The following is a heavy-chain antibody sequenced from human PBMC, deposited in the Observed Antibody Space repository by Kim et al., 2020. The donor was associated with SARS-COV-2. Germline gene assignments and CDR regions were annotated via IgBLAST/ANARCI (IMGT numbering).Heavy chain of an antibody. V-gene: IGHV3-66*01. CDR1: GFTVSSNY. CDR3: ARETSITMVRGVISTLRGDYYYGMDV. J-gene: IGHJ6*02. CDR2: IYSGGST. D-gene: IGHD3-10*01. Sequence: GGSLRLSCAASGFTVSSNYMSWVRQAPGKGLEWVSVIYSGGSTYYADSVKGRFTISRDNSKNTLYLQMNSLRAEDTAVYYCARETSITMVRGVISTLRGDYYYGMDVWGQGTTVTVSS.